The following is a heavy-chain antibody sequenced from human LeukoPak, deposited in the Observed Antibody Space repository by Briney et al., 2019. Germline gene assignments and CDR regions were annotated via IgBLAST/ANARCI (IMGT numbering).Heavy chain of an antibody. D-gene: IGHD6-19*01. V-gene: IGHV1-18*01. CDR3: AREGSGWSMFDY. CDR2: ISASNGNT. CDR1: GYTFTSYG. Sequence: ASVKDSCKASGYTFTSYGISWVRQAPGQGLEWMGWISASNGNTNYAQKLKGRVTMTTDTSTSTAYMELRSLRSDDTAVYYCAREGSGWSMFDYWGQGTLVTVSS. J-gene: IGHJ4*02.